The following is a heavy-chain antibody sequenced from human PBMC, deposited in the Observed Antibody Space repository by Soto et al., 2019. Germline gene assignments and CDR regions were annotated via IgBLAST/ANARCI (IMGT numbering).Heavy chain of an antibody. D-gene: IGHD3-3*01. Sequence: QVQLLQSGAEVKKPGTSVRVSCRASGYTFKDYDINWVRRAPGQGLEWMEWMNPNSGNTAYARKFHDRITMTRSVSARTAFMELSSLTPEDTAVYYCARRMTWSLWCFDLWGSGTQVTVSS. CDR1: GYTFKDYD. V-gene: IGHV1-8*01. J-gene: IGHJ2*01. CDR3: ARRMTWSLWCFDL. CDR2: MNPNSGNT.